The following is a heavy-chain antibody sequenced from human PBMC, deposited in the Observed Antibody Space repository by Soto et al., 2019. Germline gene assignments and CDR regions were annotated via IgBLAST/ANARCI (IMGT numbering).Heavy chain of an antibody. CDR3: ARGYAARNYYYYAMDV. J-gene: IGHJ6*02. CDR2: MNPNSGNT. Sequence: ASVKVSCKASGYTFTSYDINWVRQATGQGLEWMGWMNPNSGNTGYAQKFQGRVTMTRNTSISTAYMELSRLRSEDTAVYYCARGYAARNYYYYAMDVWGQGTTVTVSS. V-gene: IGHV1-8*01. D-gene: IGHD6-6*01. CDR1: GYTFTSYD.